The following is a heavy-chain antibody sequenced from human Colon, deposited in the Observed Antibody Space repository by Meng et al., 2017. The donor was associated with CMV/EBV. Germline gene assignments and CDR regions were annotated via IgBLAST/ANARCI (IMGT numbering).Heavy chain of an antibody. J-gene: IGHJ4*02. CDR2: ISGSSTDI. CDR3: SRDPRTLDY. Sequence: QVHLVEAGGALVKPGGCLRLSCAASGFTFSDYYMSWIRQAPGKGPEWVSYISGSSTDIKYVDSVKGRFTISRDNAKNSLYLQMNSLRADDTAVYYCSRDPRTLDYWGQGTLVTVSS. CDR1: GFTFSDYY. V-gene: IGHV3-11*05.